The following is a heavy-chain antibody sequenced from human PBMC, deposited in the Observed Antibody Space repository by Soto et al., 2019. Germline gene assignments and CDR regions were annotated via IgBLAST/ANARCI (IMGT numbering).Heavy chain of an antibody. CDR2: IYPGDSDT. CDR3: ARHVRACAVQSGGYYYYGMDV. V-gene: IGHV5-51*01. CDR1: GYSFTSYW. J-gene: IGHJ6*02. Sequence: GESLKISCKGSGYSFTSYWIGWVRQMPGKGLEWMGIIYPGDSDTRYSPSFQGQVTISAGKSISTAYLQWSSLKASDTAMYYCARHVRACAVQSGGYYYYGMDVWGQGTTVTVSS. D-gene: IGHD3-16*01.